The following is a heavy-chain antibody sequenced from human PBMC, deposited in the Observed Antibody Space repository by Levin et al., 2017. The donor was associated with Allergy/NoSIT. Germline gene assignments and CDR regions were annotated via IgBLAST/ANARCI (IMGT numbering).Heavy chain of an antibody. V-gene: IGHV3-7*01. J-gene: IGHJ5*02. CDR1: GFTFRSYW. CDR3: ARRSYNAFNP. D-gene: IGHD5-24*01. Sequence: GGSLRLSCAASGFTFRSYWMTWVRQAPGKGLEWLAIINQDGSETYYVDSVTGRFTISRDNAKNSLYLQMNSLRAEDTAVYYCARRSYNAFNPWGQGTLVTVSS. CDR2: INQDGSET.